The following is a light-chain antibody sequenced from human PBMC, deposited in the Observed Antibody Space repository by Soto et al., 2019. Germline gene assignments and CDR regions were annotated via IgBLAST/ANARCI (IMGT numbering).Light chain of an antibody. CDR1: SSNIGSNT. CDR3: ATWDDSLDGYV. Sequence: QSVLTQPPSASGTPGQRVTISCSGSSSNIGSNTVNCYQQLPGTAPKLLIYSHNQRPSGVPDRFSVSKSGTSASLAISGLQSEDEADYYCATWDDSLDGYVFGTGTKVTVL. V-gene: IGLV1-44*01. CDR2: SHN. J-gene: IGLJ1*01.